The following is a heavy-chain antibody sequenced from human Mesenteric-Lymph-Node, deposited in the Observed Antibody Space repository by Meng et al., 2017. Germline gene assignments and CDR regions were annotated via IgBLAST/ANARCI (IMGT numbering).Heavy chain of an antibody. CDR1: GGSFSGYY. Sequence: SDPLSLTCAVYGGSFSGYYWSGSRQPPGKGLEWIGEINHSGRTNYNPSLTSRVTISVDTSKIQFSLKLSSVTAADTAVYYCARARIVVVITHDTDAFDIWGQGTMVTVSS. V-gene: IGHV4-34*01. CDR2: INHSGRT. D-gene: IGHD3-22*01. J-gene: IGHJ3*02. CDR3: ARARIVVVITHDTDAFDI.